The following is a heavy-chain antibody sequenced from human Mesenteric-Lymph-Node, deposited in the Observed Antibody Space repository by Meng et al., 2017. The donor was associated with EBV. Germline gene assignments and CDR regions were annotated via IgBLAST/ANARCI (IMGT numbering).Heavy chain of an antibody. CDR3: ARIAVAENWFDP. J-gene: IGHJ5*02. D-gene: IGHD6-19*01. V-gene: IGHV3-21*01. CDR1: GFTFSSYS. CDR2: ISSSSSYI. Sequence: VQLVESGGGLVKPGGSLRLSCAASGFTFSSYSMNWVRQAPGKGLEWVSSISSSSSYIYYADSVKGRFTISRDNAKNSLYLQMNSLRAEDTAVYYCARIAVAENWFDPWGQGTLVTVSS.